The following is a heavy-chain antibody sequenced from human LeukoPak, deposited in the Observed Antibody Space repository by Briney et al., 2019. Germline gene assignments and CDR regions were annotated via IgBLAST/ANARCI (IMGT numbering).Heavy chain of an antibody. J-gene: IGHJ4*02. D-gene: IGHD3-22*01. CDR2: INHSGST. Sequence: SETLSLTCAVYGGSFSGYYWSWIRQPPGKRLEWIGEINHSGSTNYNPSLKSRVTMSIDTSKNRFSLNLRSVTAADSAVYYCARGGVTVIVVAIWGQGTLVTVSS. CDR1: GGSFSGYY. CDR3: ARGGVTVIVVAI. V-gene: IGHV4-34*01.